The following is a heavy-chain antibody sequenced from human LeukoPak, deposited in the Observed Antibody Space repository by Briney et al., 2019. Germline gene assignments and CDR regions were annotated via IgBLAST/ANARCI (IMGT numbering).Heavy chain of an antibody. D-gene: IGHD5-12*01. J-gene: IGHJ3*02. CDR2: ICTSRST. V-gene: IGHV4-61*02. CDR3: AREPVDQGFDI. Sequence: SETLSLTCTVSGGSISSCSYYWSWMRQRAGKGLEWIVRICTSRSTNYNPSLKSRVTISVDTSKNQFSLKLSSVTAEDTAVYYCAREPVDQGFDIWGQGTMVTVAS. CDR1: GGSISSCSYY.